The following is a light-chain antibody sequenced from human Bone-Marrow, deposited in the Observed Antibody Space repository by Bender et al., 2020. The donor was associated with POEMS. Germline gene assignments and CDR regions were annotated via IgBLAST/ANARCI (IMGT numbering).Light chain of an antibody. J-gene: IGLJ2*01. CDR2: VNT. V-gene: IGLV3-1*01. Sequence: SYDLTQPPSVSVSPGQTATITCSGDKLGNKYANWYQQKAGQSPVVVIYVNTKRPSGIPGRFSGSKSGNTATLTISGTQAMDEADYYCQAWDRNTQEVFGGGTKLTVL. CDR1: KLGNKY. CDR3: QAWDRNTQEV.